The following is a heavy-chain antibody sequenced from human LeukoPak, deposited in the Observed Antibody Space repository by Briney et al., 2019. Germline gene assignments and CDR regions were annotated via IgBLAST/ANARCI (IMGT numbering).Heavy chain of an antibody. J-gene: IGHJ4*02. V-gene: IGHV4-34*01. Sequence: SETLTLTCAVYGGSFSDYYWSCIRQSPGRGLEWIGEINQSGSTDYNPSLKSRVIISIDTSKTQFSLKLSSVTAADTAVYYCARDYDSSGYYPFYWGQGTPVTVSS. CDR2: INQSGST. CDR3: ARDYDSSGYYPFY. D-gene: IGHD3-22*01. CDR1: GGSFSDYY.